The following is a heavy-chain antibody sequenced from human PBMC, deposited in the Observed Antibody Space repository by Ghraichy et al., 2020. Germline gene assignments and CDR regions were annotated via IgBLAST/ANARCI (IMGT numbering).Heavy chain of an antibody. CDR1: GYSFTSYW. D-gene: IGHD7-27*01. V-gene: IGHV5-51*01. J-gene: IGHJ4*02. Sequence: GESLNITCKGSGYSFTSYWIGWVRQMPGKGLEWMGIIYPGNSDTRYSPSFQDQVTISADKSISTAYLQWTSLKASDTAMYYCARHSGLGKGDYWGQGTLVTVSS. CDR3: ARHSGLGKGDY. CDR2: IYPGNSDT.